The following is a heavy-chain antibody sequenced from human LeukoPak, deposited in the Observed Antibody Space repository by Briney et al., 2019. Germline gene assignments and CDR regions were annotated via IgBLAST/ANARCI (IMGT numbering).Heavy chain of an antibody. J-gene: IGHJ6*02. D-gene: IGHD6-19*01. CDR3: ARDPGRQWLAYYYYGMDV. CDR2: ISAYNGNT. V-gene: IGHV1-18*01. Sequence: ASVKVSCKASGYTFTSYGISWVRQAPGQGLEWMGWISAYNGNTNYAQKVQGRVTMTTDTSTSTAYMELRSLRSDDTAVYYCARDPGRQWLAYYYYGMDVWGQGTTVTVSS. CDR1: GYTFTSYG.